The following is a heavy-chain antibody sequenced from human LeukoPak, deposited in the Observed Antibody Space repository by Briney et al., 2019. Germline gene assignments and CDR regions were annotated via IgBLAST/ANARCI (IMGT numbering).Heavy chain of an antibody. Sequence: SETLSLTCTVSGGSISTYYWSWIRQPPGKGLEWIGYIYYSGSTNYNPSLKSRVTISIDTSKNQFSLKPSSVTAADTAVYYCARNGGSYTFDIWGQGTMVTVSS. CDR1: GGSISTYY. J-gene: IGHJ3*02. V-gene: IGHV4-59*01. CDR2: IYYSGST. CDR3: ARNGGSYTFDI. D-gene: IGHD1-26*01.